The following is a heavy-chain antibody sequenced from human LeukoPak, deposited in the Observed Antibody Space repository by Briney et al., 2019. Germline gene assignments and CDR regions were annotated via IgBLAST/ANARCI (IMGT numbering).Heavy chain of an antibody. V-gene: IGHV1-2*02. J-gene: IGHJ4*02. CDR2: INPNSGGT. D-gene: IGHD2-2*01. CDR1: GYTFTSSY. CDR3: WRESDCLSTTCHFDY. Sequence: GASVKVSCKASGYTFTSSYIHWVRQAPGQGLEWMGWINPNSGGTNYEQKFQGSITMTRDTSISTAYMELSRLTSDDTGVYYCWRESDCLSTTCHFDYCGQGTLVTVSS.